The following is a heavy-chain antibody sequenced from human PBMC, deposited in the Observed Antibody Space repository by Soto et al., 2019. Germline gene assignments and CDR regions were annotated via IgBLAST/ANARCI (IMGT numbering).Heavy chain of an antibody. CDR2: ISSSSSTI. CDR1: GFTFSSYS. Sequence: GGSLRLSCAASGFTFSSYSMNWVRQAPGKGLEWVSYISSSSSTIYYADSVKGRFTIPRDNAKNSLYLQMNSLRDGDTAVYYCARDLEGVIVVVPAAPLEYYYYGMDVWGQGTTVTVSS. D-gene: IGHD2-2*01. J-gene: IGHJ6*02. V-gene: IGHV3-48*02. CDR3: ARDLEGVIVVVPAAPLEYYYYGMDV.